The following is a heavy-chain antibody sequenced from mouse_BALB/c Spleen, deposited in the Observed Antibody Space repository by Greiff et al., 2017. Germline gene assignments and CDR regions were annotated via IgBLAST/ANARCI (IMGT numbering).Heavy chain of an antibody. V-gene: IGHV1-19*01. CDR2: VNPYNGGT. CDR1: GYTFTDYY. J-gene: IGHJ2*01. CDR3: ARGGATTVGYFDY. Sequence: VQLQQSGPELVKPGASVKMSCKASGYTFTDYYMDWVKQSHGESFEWIGRVNPYNGGTSYNQKFKGKATLTVDKSSSTAYMELNSLTSEDSAVYYCARGGATTVGYFDYWGQGTTLTVSS. D-gene: IGHD1-1*01.